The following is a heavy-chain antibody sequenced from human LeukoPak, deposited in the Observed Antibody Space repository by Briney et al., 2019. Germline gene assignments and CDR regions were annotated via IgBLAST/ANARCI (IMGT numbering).Heavy chain of an antibody. CDR1: GFTFSSYS. CDR3: ARDALYCGGDCLFGCDLDY. D-gene: IGHD2-21*02. CDR2: ISSSSSTI. Sequence: PGGSLRLSCAASGFTFSSYSMNWVRQAPGKGLEWVSYISSSSSTIYYADSVKGRFTISRDNAKNSLYLQMNSLRAEDTAVYYCARDALYCGGDCLFGCDLDYWGQGTLVTVSS. V-gene: IGHV3-48*01. J-gene: IGHJ4*02.